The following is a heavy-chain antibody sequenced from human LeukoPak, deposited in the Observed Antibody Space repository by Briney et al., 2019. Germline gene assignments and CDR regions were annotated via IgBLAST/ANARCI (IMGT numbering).Heavy chain of an antibody. CDR1: GFTFSSYS. J-gene: IGHJ4*02. D-gene: IGHD4-23*01. CDR2: ISSSSSTI. Sequence: AGGSLRLSCAASGFTFSSYSMNWVRQAPGKGLEWVSYISSSSSTIYYADSVKGRFTISRDNAKHSLYRQMNRLRAEDTAVYYCARDTGGNSVYWGQGTLVTVSS. V-gene: IGHV3-48*01. CDR3: ARDTGGNSVY.